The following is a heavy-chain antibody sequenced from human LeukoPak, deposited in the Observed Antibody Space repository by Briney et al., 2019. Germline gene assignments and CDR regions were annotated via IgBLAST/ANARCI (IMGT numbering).Heavy chain of an antibody. V-gene: IGHV3-74*01. Sequence: GGSLRLSCAASGFTFSSYGMHWVRQAPGKGLVWVSRINSDGSSTSYADSVKGRFTISRDNAKNTLYLQMNSLRAEDTAVYYCAKWMQLEPIDYWGQGTLVTVSS. CDR1: GFTFSSYG. J-gene: IGHJ4*02. D-gene: IGHD1-1*01. CDR2: INSDGSST. CDR3: AKWMQLEPIDY.